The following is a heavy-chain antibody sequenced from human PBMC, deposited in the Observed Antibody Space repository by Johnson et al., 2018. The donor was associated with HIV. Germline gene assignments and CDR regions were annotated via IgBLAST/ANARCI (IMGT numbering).Heavy chain of an antibody. CDR3: ARGRIRQAYSGNYDDAFDI. V-gene: IGHV3-30*04. J-gene: IGHJ3*02. CDR2: ISYDGSDK. D-gene: IGHD1-26*01. Sequence: QVQLVESGGVLVQPGRSLRLSCAASGFTFSSYAMHWVRQAPGKGLEWVAVISYDGSDKYYADSVTGRFTISRDNSKKTLYMQMNSLRAEDTAVYYCARGRIRQAYSGNYDDAFDIWGQGTMVTVSS. CDR1: GFTFSSYA.